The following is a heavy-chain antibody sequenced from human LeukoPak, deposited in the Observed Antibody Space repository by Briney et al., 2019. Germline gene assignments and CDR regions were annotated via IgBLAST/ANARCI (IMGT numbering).Heavy chain of an antibody. CDR3: ARVPNIYGSGSSLLGY. Sequence: GGSLRLSCAASGFTFSSYSMNWVRQAPGKGLEWVSSISSSSSYIYYAGSVKGRFTISRDNAKNSLYLQMNSLRAEDTAVYYCARVPNIYGSGSSLLGYWGQGTLVTVSS. D-gene: IGHD3-10*01. V-gene: IGHV3-21*01. CDR2: ISSSSSYI. J-gene: IGHJ4*02. CDR1: GFTFSSYS.